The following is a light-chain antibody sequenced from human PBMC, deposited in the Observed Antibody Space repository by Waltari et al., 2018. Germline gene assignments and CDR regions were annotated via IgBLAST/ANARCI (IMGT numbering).Light chain of an antibody. V-gene: IGLV8-61*01. CDR2: KAN. CDR1: SGSLATTSY. J-gene: IGLJ3*02. CDR3: GLYRGSGIWV. Sequence: QAVVTQEPSVSVSPGWTVTITCALSSGSLATTSYATWYQQTPGQPPRPLVYKANARSSGVPDRCAGSLLGNTAAITTTGAQADDASDHYCGLYRGSGIWVFGGGTRLTVL.